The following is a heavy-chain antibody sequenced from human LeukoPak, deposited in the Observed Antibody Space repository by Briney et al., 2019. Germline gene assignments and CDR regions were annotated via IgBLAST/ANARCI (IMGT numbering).Heavy chain of an antibody. CDR3: ARVHYRWLAFDY. J-gene: IGHJ4*02. V-gene: IGHV3-11*01. CDR2: ISSSGSTI. CDR1: GFTFSDYY. D-gene: IGHD6-19*01. Sequence: GGSLRLSCAASGFTFSDYYMSWIRQAPGRGLEWVSYISSSGSTIYYADSVKGRFTISRDNAKNSLYLQMNSLRAEDTAVYYCARVHYRWLAFDYWGQGTLVTVSS.